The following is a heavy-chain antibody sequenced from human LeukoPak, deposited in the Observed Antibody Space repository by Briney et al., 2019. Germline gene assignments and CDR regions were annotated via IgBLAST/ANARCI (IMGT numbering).Heavy chain of an antibody. V-gene: IGHV3-23*01. Sequence: GGSLRLSCAASGFTFSSFAMSWVRQAPGKGLEWVSAISGSGDNTFYADSVRGQFTISRDNSKNILYLQMNSLRGEDTAIYYCAKDFRGSGYFFDYWGQGTLVTVSS. D-gene: IGHD7-27*01. CDR2: ISGSGDNT. J-gene: IGHJ4*02. CDR3: AKDFRGSGYFFDY. CDR1: GFTFSSFA.